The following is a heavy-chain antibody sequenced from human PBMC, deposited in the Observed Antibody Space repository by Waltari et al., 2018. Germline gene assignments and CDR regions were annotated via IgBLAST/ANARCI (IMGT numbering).Heavy chain of an antibody. J-gene: IGHJ2*01. CDR3: AKEGSDPWYFDL. D-gene: IGHD6-19*01. Sequence: EVQLLESGGGLVQPGGSMRLSCAASGFTFSSYAMSWVRQAPGKGLEWVSAIRGSGGSTYYADSVKGRFTISRDNSKNTLYLQMNSLRAEDTAVYYCAKEGSDPWYFDLWGRGTLVTVSS. CDR1: GFTFSSYA. V-gene: IGHV3-23*01. CDR2: IRGSGGST.